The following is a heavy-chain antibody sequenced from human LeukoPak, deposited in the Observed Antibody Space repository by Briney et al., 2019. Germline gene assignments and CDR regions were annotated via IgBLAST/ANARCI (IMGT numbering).Heavy chain of an antibody. CDR1: GGSFSGYY. CDR2: INHSGST. Sequence: PSETLSLTCAVYGGSFSGYYWSWIRQPPGKGLEWIGEINHSGSTNYNPSLKSRVTISVDKSKNQFSLKLSSVTAADTAVYYCARVGCSGGSCYLDYWGQGILVTVSS. J-gene: IGHJ4*02. V-gene: IGHV4-34*01. CDR3: ARVGCSGGSCYLDY. D-gene: IGHD2-15*01.